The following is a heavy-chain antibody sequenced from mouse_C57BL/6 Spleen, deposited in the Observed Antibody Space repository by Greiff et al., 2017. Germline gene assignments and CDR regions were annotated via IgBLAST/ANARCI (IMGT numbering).Heavy chain of an antibody. CDR2: IWRGGST. CDR1: GFSLTSYG. CDR3: AKQITTVVGDYYAMDY. Sequence: QVQLKQSGPGLVQPSQSLSITCTVSGFSLTSYGVHWVRQSPGKGLAWLGVIWRGGSTDYNAAFMSRLSITKDNSKSQVFFKMNSLQADDTAIYYCAKQITTVVGDYYAMDYWGQGTSVTVSS. J-gene: IGHJ4*01. D-gene: IGHD1-1*01. V-gene: IGHV2-5*01.